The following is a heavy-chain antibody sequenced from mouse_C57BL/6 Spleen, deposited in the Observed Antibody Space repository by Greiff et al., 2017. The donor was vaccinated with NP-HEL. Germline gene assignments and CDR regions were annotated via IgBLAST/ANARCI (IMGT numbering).Heavy chain of an antibody. CDR2: IYPGDGDT. D-gene: IGHD1-2*01. V-gene: IGHV1-82*01. CDR3: ASSSFGAMDY. Sequence: QVQLQQSGPELVKPGASVKISCKASGYAFSSSWMNWVKQRPGKGLEWIGRIYPGDGDTNYNRKFKGKATLTADKSSSTAYMQLSSLTSEDSAVYFCASSSFGAMDYWGQGTSVTVSS. J-gene: IGHJ4*01. CDR1: GYAFSSSW.